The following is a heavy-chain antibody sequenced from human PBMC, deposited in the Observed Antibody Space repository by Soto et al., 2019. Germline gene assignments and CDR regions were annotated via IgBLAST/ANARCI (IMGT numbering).Heavy chain of an antibody. Sequence: SETLSLTCTVSGGSISSDDYYWTWIRQPPGKGLEWIGYIYYSGRTSYNPSLESRVSISIDTSENNFSLKLNSVSAADTAVYYCVRESSTSPDYFECLGRGSLVTSPQ. CDR1: GGSISSDDYY. V-gene: IGHV4-30-4*01. D-gene: IGHD2-2*01. J-gene: IGHJ4*02. CDR3: VRESSTSPDYFEC. CDR2: IYYSGRT.